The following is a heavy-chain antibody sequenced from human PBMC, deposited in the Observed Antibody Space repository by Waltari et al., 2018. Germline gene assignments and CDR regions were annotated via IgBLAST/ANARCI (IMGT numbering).Heavy chain of an antibody. CDR1: GFTFSSYA. CDR2: ISYDGSNK. D-gene: IGHD4-17*01. V-gene: IGHV3-30-3*01. CDR3: TRDPFDYGDHWYFDL. J-gene: IGHJ2*01. Sequence: VQLVESGGGLVQPGRSLRLSCAASGFTFSSYAMHWVRQAPGKGLEWVAVISYDGSNKYYADSVKGRFTISRDNSKNTLYLQMNSLRAEDTAVYYCTRDPFDYGDHWYFDLWGRGTLVTVSS.